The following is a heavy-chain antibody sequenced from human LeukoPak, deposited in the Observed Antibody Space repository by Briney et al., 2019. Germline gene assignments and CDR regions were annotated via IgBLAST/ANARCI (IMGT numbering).Heavy chain of an antibody. CDR3: ATLITMVRGVLTTFDY. Sequence: ASVKVSCEASGYTFTGYYMHWVRQAPGQGLEWMGWINPNSGGTNYAQKFQGRVTMTRDTSISTAYMELSRLRSDDTAAYYCATLITMVRGVLTTFDYWGQGTLVTVSS. V-gene: IGHV1-2*02. CDR2: INPNSGGT. D-gene: IGHD3-10*01. J-gene: IGHJ4*02. CDR1: GYTFTGYY.